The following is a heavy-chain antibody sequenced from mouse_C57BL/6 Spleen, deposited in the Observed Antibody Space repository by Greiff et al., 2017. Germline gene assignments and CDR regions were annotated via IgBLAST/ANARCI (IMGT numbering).Heavy chain of an antibody. CDR2: ISSGSSTI. Sequence: EVKLVESGGGLVKPGGSLKLSCAASGFTFSDYGMHWVRLAPEKGLEWVAYISSGSSTIYYADTVKGRFTISRDNAKNALFLQMTSLRSEATAMYYCARDYGSSYFDYWGQGTTLTVSS. CDR3: ARDYGSSYFDY. V-gene: IGHV5-17*01. CDR1: GFTFSDYG. D-gene: IGHD1-1*01. J-gene: IGHJ2*01.